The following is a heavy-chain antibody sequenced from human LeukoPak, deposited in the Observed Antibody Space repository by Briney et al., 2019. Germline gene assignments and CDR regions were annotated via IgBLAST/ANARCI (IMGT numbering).Heavy chain of an antibody. CDR2: IYYSGST. J-gene: IGHJ3*02. Sequence: SETLSLTCTVSGGSISSYYWSWIRQPPGKGLEWIGYIYYSGSTNYNPSLKGRVTISVDTSKNQFSLKLSSVTAADTAVYYCARRGAYYDILTGYSYAFDIWGQGTMVTVSS. CDR3: ARRGAYYDILTGYSYAFDI. D-gene: IGHD3-9*01. V-gene: IGHV4-59*08. CDR1: GGSISSYY.